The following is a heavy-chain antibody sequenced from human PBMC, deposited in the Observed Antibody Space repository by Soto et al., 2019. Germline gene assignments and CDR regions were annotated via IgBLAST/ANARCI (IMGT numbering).Heavy chain of an antibody. CDR1: GGSISSGGYY. J-gene: IGHJ6*02. CDR2: IYYSGST. Sequence: SETLSLTCTVSGGSISSGGYYWSWIRQHPGKGLEWIGYIYYSGSTYYNPSLKSRVTISVDTSKNQFSLKLSSVTAADTAVYYCARGLLWFGELANYYYYYGMDVWGQGTTVTVSS. V-gene: IGHV4-31*03. CDR3: ARGLLWFGELANYYYYYGMDV. D-gene: IGHD3-10*01.